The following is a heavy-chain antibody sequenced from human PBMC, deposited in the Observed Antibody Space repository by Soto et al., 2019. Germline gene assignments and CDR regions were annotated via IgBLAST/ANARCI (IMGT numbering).Heavy chain of an antibody. CDR2: ISYDGSNT. Sequence: QVQLVESGGGVVQPGRSLRLSCAASGFTFRNYGLHWVRQAPGKGLEWVAVISYDGSNTYYTDSVKGRFTISRDNVQNTLYLQMDSLRTDDTAVYYCAKGDLDTSMAMAFDYWGQGTLVTVSS. J-gene: IGHJ4*02. V-gene: IGHV3-30*18. CDR1: GFTFRNYG. D-gene: IGHD5-18*01. CDR3: AKGDLDTSMAMAFDY.